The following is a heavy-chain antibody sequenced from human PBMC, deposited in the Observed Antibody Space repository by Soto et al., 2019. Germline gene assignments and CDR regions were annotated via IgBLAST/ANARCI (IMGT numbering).Heavy chain of an antibody. J-gene: IGHJ3*02. V-gene: IGHV3-30*03. Sequence: GGSLRLSCVASGLTFANYGMHWVRQAPGKGLEWVALISSHGGGTQLYAESVKGRFTISRDNSKNTLYLQMNSLRAEDTAVYYCARDGTFGAKGGSLDIWGQGTMVTVSS. CDR1: GLTFANYG. CDR2: ISSHGGGTQ. CDR3: ARDGTFGAKGGSLDI. D-gene: IGHD3-16*01.